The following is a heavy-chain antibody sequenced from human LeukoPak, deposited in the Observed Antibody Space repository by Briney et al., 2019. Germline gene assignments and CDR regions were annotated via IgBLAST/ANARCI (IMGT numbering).Heavy chain of an antibody. CDR1: GFTFSSNW. CDR2: IKPDGSAE. D-gene: IGHD1-26*01. V-gene: IGHV3-7*01. Sequence: GGSLRLSCATSGFTFSSNWMSWVRHVPGRGLDWVANIKPDGSAEYYAASVKGRFTVSRDNAKNSLYLQLNSLRAEDTAVYYCARDGTQWEPRDYWGQGTLVTVSS. CDR3: ARDGTQWEPRDY. J-gene: IGHJ4*02.